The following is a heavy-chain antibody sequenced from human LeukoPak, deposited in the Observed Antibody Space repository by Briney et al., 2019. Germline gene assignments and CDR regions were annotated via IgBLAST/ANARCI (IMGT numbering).Heavy chain of an antibody. CDR2: INPNSGGT. D-gene: IGHD1-1*01. CDR1: GYTFTGYY. Sequence: ASVKVPCKASGYTFTGYYMHWVRQAPGQGLEWMGWINPNSGGTNYAQKFQGRVTMTRDTSTSTAYMELSKLRSDDTAVYYCARDTTLEYYMDVWGKGTTVTVSS. J-gene: IGHJ6*03. V-gene: IGHV1-2*02. CDR3: ARDTTLEYYMDV.